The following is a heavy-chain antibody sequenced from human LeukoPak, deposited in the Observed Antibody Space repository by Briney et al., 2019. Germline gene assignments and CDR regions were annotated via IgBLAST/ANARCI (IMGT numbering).Heavy chain of an antibody. CDR2: SRNKANSYST. Sequence: GGSLRLSCVASGFTFSDHYMDWVRQAPGKGLEWVGRSRNKANSYSTEYAASVKGRFTVSRDDSKNSLYLHLNSLKPEDTAVYYCARGFCGLGTCYSGDYWGQGTLVTVSS. V-gene: IGHV3-72*01. D-gene: IGHD2-15*01. CDR3: ARGFCGLGTCYSGDY. CDR1: GFTFSDHY. J-gene: IGHJ4*02.